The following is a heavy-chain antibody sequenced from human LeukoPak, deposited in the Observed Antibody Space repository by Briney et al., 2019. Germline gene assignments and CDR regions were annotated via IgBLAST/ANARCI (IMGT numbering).Heavy chain of an antibody. Sequence: SETLSLTCTVSRGSISNNYWSWLRQPPGRGLEWVGYIFYSETTNNNPSLKSRVTLSVDTSKNQFSLNLRSGTAADTAVYYCARGSTAFDYWGQGTLVTVSS. CDR3: ARGSTAFDY. V-gene: IGHV4-59*08. D-gene: IGHD2-2*01. J-gene: IGHJ4*02. CDR1: RGSISNNY. CDR2: IFYSETT.